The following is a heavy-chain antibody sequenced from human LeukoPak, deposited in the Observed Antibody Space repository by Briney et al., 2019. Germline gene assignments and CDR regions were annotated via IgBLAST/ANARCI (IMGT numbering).Heavy chain of an antibody. J-gene: IGHJ3*02. CDR2: INAGNGNT. CDR3: ARGGRWELPRPYAFDI. CDR1: GYTFTSYV. V-gene: IGHV1-3*01. Sequence: ASVKVSCKASGYTFTSYVIHWVRQAPGQRLEWMGWINAGNGNTKYSQEFQDRVTITRDTSTSTAYMELRSLRSDDTAVYYCARGGRWELPRPYAFDIWGQGTMVTVSS. D-gene: IGHD1-26*01.